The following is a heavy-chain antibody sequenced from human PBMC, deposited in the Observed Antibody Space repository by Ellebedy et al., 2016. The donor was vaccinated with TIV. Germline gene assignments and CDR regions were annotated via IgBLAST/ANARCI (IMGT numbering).Heavy chain of an antibody. CDR1: GGTVTNTR. CDR2: IRESGDT. D-gene: IGHD7-27*01. Sequence: GESLKISCAASGGTVTNTRMGWVRQAPGKGLEWVSVIRESGDTSNAESVRGRFTISRDNSKNTLDLQMNSLRAEDTAVYYCATSSRDWGFDTFDIWGPGTMVTVSS. V-gene: IGHV3-53*01. J-gene: IGHJ3*02. CDR3: ATSSRDWGFDTFDI.